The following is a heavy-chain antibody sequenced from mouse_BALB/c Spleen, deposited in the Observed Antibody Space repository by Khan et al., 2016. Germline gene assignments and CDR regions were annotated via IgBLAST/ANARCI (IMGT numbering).Heavy chain of an antibody. CDR1: GYSITSDYA. D-gene: IGHD1-1*01. CDR2: ISYSGST. J-gene: IGHJ4*01. Sequence: QLKESGPGLVKPSQSLSLTCTVTGYSITSDYAWNWIRQFPGNRLEWMGYISYSGSTSYNPSLKSRISITRDTSKNQFFLQLNSVTSEDTATYYCARSDYGDKDAMDYWGQGTSVTVSS. V-gene: IGHV3-2*02. CDR3: ARSDYGDKDAMDY.